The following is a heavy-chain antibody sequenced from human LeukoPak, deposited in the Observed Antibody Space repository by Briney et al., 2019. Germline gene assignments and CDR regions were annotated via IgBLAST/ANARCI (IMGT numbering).Heavy chain of an antibody. Sequence: GASVKVSCKASGHTFTGYYMHWVRQAPGQGLEWMGWINPNSGGTNYAQKFQGRVTMTRDTSISTAYMELSRLRSDDTAVYYCARDPAFYCSGGSCYPYWGQGTLVTVSS. CDR2: INPNSGGT. D-gene: IGHD2-15*01. J-gene: IGHJ4*02. CDR1: GHTFTGYY. CDR3: ARDPAFYCSGGSCYPY. V-gene: IGHV1-2*02.